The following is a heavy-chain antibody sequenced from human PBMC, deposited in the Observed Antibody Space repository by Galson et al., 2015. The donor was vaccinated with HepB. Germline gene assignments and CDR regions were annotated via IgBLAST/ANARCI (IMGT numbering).Heavy chain of an antibody. CDR3: AKAYSGYRGLFDY. J-gene: IGHJ4*02. Sequence: SLRLSCAASGFTFSSYAMSWVRQAPGKGLEWVSAISGSGGSTYYADSVKGRFTISRDNSKNTLYLQMNSLRAEDTAVYYCAKAYSGYRGLFDYWGQGTLVTVSS. D-gene: IGHD5-12*01. V-gene: IGHV3-23*01. CDR2: ISGSGGST. CDR1: GFTFSSYA.